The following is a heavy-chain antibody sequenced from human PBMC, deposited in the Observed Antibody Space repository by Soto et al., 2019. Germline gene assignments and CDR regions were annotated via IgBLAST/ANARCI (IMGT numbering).Heavy chain of an antibody. D-gene: IGHD2-2*01. J-gene: IGHJ6*02. CDR2: INHSGST. CDR3: ARTVPAATSYYYGMDV. V-gene: IGHV4-34*01. CDR1: GGSFSGYY. Sequence: SLTCAVYGGSFSGYYWSWIRQPPGKGLEWIGEINHSGSTNYNPSLKSRVTISVDTSKNQFSLKLSSGTAADTAVYYCARTVPAATSYYYGMDVWGQGTTVTVSS.